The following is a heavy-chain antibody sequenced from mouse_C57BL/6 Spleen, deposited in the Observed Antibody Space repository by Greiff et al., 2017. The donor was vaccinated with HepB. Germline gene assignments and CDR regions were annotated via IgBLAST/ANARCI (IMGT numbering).Heavy chain of an antibody. J-gene: IGHJ1*03. CDR3: ARPGLRRGAYWYFDV. V-gene: IGHV5-17*01. CDR1: GFTFSDYG. CDR2: ISSGSSTI. Sequence: EVKLEESGGGLVKPGGSLKLSCAASGFTFSDYGMHWVRQAPEKGLEWVAYISSGSSTIYYADTVKGRFTISRDNAKNTLFLQMTSLRSEDTAMYYCARPGLRRGAYWYFDVWGTGTTVTVSS. D-gene: IGHD2-4*01.